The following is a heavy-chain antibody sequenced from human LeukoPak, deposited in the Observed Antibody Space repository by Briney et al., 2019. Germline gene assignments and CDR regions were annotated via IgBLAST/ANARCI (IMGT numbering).Heavy chain of an antibody. D-gene: IGHD3-22*01. Sequence: PQTLSLTCTVSGGCISSGGYYWSWIRQHPGKGMEWIGYIYYSGSTYYNPSLKSRVTISVDTSKNQFSLKLSSVTAADTAVYYCARVFGYMYYYDSSGYYLDYWGQGTLVTVSS. V-gene: IGHV4-31*03. CDR2: IYYSGST. J-gene: IGHJ4*02. CDR3: ARVFGYMYYYDSSGYYLDY. CDR1: GGCISSGGYY.